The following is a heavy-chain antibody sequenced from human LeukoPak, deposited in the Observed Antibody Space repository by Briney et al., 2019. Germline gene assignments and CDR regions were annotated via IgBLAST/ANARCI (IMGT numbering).Heavy chain of an antibody. CDR2: MNPNRGNT. CDR1: GYTFTSYD. D-gene: IGHD3-22*01. CDR3: ARGVHYYDSSGYTILFDY. J-gene: IGHJ4*02. Sequence: ASVKDSCKASGYTFTSYDINWVRQATGQGLEWMGWMNPNRGNTGYAQKFQGRVTMTRNTSISTAYMELSSLRSEDTAVYYCARGVHYYDSSGYTILFDYWGQGTLVTVSS. V-gene: IGHV1-8*01.